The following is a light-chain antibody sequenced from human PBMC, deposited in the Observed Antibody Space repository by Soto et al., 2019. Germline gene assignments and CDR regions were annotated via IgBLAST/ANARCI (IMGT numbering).Light chain of an antibody. CDR2: RIN. J-gene: IGLJ1*01. CDR3: AAWDDSLSAFYV. Sequence: QSVLAQPPSASGTPGQRVTISCSGSSSNIGSYFFYCSQKLPGTAPNFLFYRINQRPSGVPACFSASNSGTSASLAISGLRSEDEADYYCAAWDDSLSAFYVFGTGTKVTVL. V-gene: IGLV1-47*01. CDR1: SSNIGSYF.